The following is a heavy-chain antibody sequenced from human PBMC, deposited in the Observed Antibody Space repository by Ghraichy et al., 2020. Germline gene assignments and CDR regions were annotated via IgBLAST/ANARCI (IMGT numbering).Heavy chain of an antibody. CDR3: ATDAGLGYCSGGSCYLT. D-gene: IGHD2-15*01. CDR2: TYYRSKWYN. V-gene: IGHV6-1*01. J-gene: IGHJ4*02. Sequence: SQTLSLTCAISGDSVSSNSAAWNWIRQSPSRGLEWLGRTYYRSKWYNDYVVSVKSRITINPDTSKNQFSLPLNSVTPEDTAVYYCATDAGLGYCSGGSCYLTWGQGTLVTVSS. CDR1: GDSVSSNSAA.